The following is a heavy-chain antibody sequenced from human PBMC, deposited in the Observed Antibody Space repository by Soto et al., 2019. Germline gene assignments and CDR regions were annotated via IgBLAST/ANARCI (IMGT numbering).Heavy chain of an antibody. CDR3: AKCLHDYGARDAFDI. CDR1: GFTFSSYG. D-gene: IGHD4-17*01. V-gene: IGHV3-30*18. CDR2: ISYDGSNK. Sequence: QPGGSLRLSCAASGFTFSSYGMHWVRQAPGKGLEWVAVISYDGSNKYYADSVKGRFTISRDNSKNTLYLQMNSLRAEDTAVYYCAKCLHDYGARDAFDIWGQGTMVTVSS. J-gene: IGHJ3*02.